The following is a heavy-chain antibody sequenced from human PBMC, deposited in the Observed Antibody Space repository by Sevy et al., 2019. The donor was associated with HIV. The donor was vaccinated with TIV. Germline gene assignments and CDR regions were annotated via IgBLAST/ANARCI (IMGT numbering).Heavy chain of an antibody. CDR3: ARDERYCSGGSCPIF. CDR2: IYSGGST. J-gene: IGHJ4*02. CDR1: GSTVSSNY. Sequence: GGSLRLSCAASGSTVSSNYMSWVRQAPGKGLEWVSVIYSGGSTYYADSVKGRFTISRDNSKNTLYLQMNSLRAEDTAVYYCARDERYCSGGSCPIFWGQGTLVTVSS. V-gene: IGHV3-53*01. D-gene: IGHD2-15*01.